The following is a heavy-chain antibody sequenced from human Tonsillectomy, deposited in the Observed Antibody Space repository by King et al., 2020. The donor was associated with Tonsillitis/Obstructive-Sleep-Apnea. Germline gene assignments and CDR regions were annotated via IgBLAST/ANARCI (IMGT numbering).Heavy chain of an antibody. J-gene: IGHJ5*02. CDR3: ARGGGVYNWFDP. Sequence: QLVQSGPEVKKPGSSVKVSCKASGGTFSSYAINWVRQAPGQGLEWMGEIIPILGIANYAQKFQGRVTITADKSTSTAYMELSSLRSEDTAVYYCARGGGVYNWFDPWGQGTLVTVSS. CDR1: GGTFSSYA. V-gene: IGHV1-69*10. CDR2: IIPILGIA. D-gene: IGHD5/OR15-5a*01.